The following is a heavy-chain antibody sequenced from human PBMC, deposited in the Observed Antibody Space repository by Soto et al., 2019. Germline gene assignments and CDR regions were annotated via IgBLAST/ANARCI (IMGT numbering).Heavy chain of an antibody. J-gene: IGHJ3*01. CDR1: GFNFSSFV. Sequence: PGGSLRLSCAASGFNFSSFVINWVRQAPGKGLEWISDISTLGTTIHYADSVRDRFTISRDNPTNTVYLHLTSLRDEDTAVYYCSRVGIMRVVTSPLFSFDLWGQGTVVTVSS. V-gene: IGHV3-48*03. CDR3: SRVGIMRVVTSPLFSFDL. D-gene: IGHD3-3*01. CDR2: ISTLGTTI.